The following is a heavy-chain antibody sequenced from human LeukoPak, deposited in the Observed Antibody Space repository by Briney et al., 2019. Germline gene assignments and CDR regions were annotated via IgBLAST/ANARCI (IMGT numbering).Heavy chain of an antibody. Sequence: SETLSLTCTVSGGSISGYYWSWIRQPAGKGLEWLGRIYTSGSTNYNPSLKSRVTMSVDTSKNQFSLKLSSVTAADTAVYYCARMDDCGSTDCSAFDYWGQGTLVPV. CDR1: GGSISGYY. V-gene: IGHV4-4*07. D-gene: IGHD2-2*01. J-gene: IGHJ4*02. CDR2: IYTSGST. CDR3: ARMDDCGSTDCSAFDY.